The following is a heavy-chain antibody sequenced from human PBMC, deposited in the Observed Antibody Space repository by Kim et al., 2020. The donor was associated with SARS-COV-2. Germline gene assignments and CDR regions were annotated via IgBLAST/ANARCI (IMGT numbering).Heavy chain of an antibody. Sequence: RVTISVDTSKNQFSLKLSSVTAADTAVYYCARGYYYDSSGYSKLYNWFDPWGQGTLVTVSS. V-gene: IGHV4-31*02. CDR3: ARGYYYDSSGYSKLYNWFDP. J-gene: IGHJ5*02. D-gene: IGHD3-22*01.